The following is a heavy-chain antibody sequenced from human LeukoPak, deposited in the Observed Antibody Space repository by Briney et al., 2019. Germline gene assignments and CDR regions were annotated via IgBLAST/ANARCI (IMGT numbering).Heavy chain of an antibody. V-gene: IGHV4-34*01. CDR1: GGSFSGYY. Sequence: PSETLSLTCAVYGGSFSGYYWSWIRQPPGKGLEWIGEINHSGSTNYNPSLKSRVTISVDTSKNQFSLKPSSVTAADTAVYYCAAVTETYYYYYMDVWGKGTTVTVSS. D-gene: IGHD1-20*01. CDR3: AAVTETYYYYYMDV. J-gene: IGHJ6*03. CDR2: INHSGST.